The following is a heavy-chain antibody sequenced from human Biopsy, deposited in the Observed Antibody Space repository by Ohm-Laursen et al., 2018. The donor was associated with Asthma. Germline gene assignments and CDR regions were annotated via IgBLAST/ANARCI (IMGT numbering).Heavy chain of an antibody. Sequence: SETLSLTCFVSGASINSGDPYWSWIRQPPGNGLEWIGDIYHSGTTDYNPSLTSRVSISVDTSQNQFSLKLSSVTAADPAVYYCARLTLEGYLTYNCFDPWGQGAPVTVSS. D-gene: IGHD2-15*01. V-gene: IGHV4-30-4*01. CDR3: ARLTLEGYLTYNCFDP. CDR1: GASINSGDPY. J-gene: IGHJ5*02. CDR2: IYHSGTT.